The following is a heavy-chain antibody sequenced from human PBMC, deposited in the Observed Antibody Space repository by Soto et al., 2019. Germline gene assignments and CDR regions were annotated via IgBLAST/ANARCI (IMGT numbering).Heavy chain of an antibody. J-gene: IGHJ4*02. CDR2: IYSGGDT. CDR1: GITVSSNY. Sequence: PGGSLRLSCAASGITVSSNYMSWVRQVPGKGLEWVSVIYSGGDTYYADSVKGRFTVSRDDSKNTVYLQMNSLRAEDTAIYYYARDTQICQRHSYGYFDYWGQGTQVTVSS. D-gene: IGHD5-18*01. V-gene: IGHV3-66*01. CDR3: ARDTQICQRHSYGYFDY.